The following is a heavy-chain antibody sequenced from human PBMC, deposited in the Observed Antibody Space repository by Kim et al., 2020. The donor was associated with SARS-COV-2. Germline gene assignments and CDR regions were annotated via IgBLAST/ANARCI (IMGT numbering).Heavy chain of an antibody. CDR3: ARLRTDGGNYFRFDD. V-gene: IGHV4-4*02. Sequence: SETLSLTCDVSGDSTITSDWWCWGRQPPGKGLGWIGEIYHSGNSNYNPSLKSRVSMSVDKAKNQFSLRLSSVTAADTAVYYCARLRTDGGNYFRFDDWGQGIVVTVSS. J-gene: IGHJ4*02. D-gene: IGHD1-26*01. CDR2: IYHSGNS. CDR1: GDSTITSDW.